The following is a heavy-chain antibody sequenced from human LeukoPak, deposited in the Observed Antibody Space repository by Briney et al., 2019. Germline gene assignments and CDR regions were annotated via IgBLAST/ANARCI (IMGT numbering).Heavy chain of an antibody. V-gene: IGHV4-39*01. Sequence: PSETLSLTCTVSGGSISSNSYYWGWIRQPPGEGLEWIGSIYYNGNTFHNPSLKSRVTISVDTSKNQFSLEVTSVTAEDTAVYYCARHYGPWGQGTLVTVSS. CDR3: ARHYGP. J-gene: IGHJ5*02. D-gene: IGHD3-10*01. CDR2: IYYNGNT. CDR1: GGSISSNSYY.